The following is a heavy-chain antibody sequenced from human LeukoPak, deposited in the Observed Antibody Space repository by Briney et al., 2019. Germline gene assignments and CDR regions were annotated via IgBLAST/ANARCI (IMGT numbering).Heavy chain of an antibody. CDR2: IYYSGST. V-gene: IGHV4-31*03. D-gene: IGHD2-2*02. J-gene: IGHJ4*02. Sequence: SQTLSLTCTVSGGSISSGGYYWSWIRQHPGKGLEWIGYIYYSGSTYYNPSLKSRVTISVDTSKNQLSLKLSSVTAADTAVYYCARGPFIVVVPAAISDWGQGTLVTVSS. CDR3: ARGPFIVVVPAAISD. CDR1: GGSISSGGYY.